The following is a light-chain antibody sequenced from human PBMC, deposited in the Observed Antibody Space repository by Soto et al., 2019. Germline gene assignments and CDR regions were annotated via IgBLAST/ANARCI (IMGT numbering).Light chain of an antibody. CDR3: NSYREDHPRFYV. CDR1: HSDIGNYNY. J-gene: IGLJ1*01. CDR2: DVG. V-gene: IGLV2-14*03. Sequence: SALTQPASVSGSPGQSITISCTGPHSDIGNYNYVSWYQHLPGKAPKLMIYDVGSRPSGVSSRFSGSKSGNTASLAISGLQAEDEADYYCNSYREDHPRFYVFGTGTKVTVL.